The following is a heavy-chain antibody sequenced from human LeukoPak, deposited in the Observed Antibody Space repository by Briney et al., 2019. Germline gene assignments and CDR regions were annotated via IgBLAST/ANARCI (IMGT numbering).Heavy chain of an antibody. CDR2: ISGSGGST. CDR1: GFTFSSYA. CDR3: AKDAVVVPAATPGDYFDY. J-gene: IGHJ4*02. V-gene: IGHV3-23*01. Sequence: GGSLRLSCAASGFTFSSYAMSWVRQAPGKGLEWVSAISGSGGSTYYADSVKGRFTISRDNSKNTLYLQMNSLRAEDTAVYYCAKDAVVVPAATPGDYFDYWGQRTLVTVSS. D-gene: IGHD2-2*01.